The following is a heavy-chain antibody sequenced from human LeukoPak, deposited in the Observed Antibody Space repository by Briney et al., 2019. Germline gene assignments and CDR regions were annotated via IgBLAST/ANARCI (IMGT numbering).Heavy chain of an antibody. CDR1: GFTFDDYG. J-gene: IGHJ4*02. V-gene: IGHV3-20*04. CDR3: ARDLRGYNWNSFSGY. CDR2: INWNGGST. Sequence: GGSLRLSCAASGFTFDDYGMSWVRQAPGKGLEWVSGINWNGGSTGYADSVKGRFTISRDNAKNSLYLQMNSLRAEDTALYYCARDLRGYNWNSFSGYWGQGTLVTVSS. D-gene: IGHD1-7*01.